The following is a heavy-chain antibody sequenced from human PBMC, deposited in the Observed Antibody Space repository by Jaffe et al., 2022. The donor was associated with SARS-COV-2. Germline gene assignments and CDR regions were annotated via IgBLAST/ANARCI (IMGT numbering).Heavy chain of an antibody. CDR2: IYYSGST. CDR3: ARGGIAAAPERWFDP. Sequence: QVQLQESGPGLVKPSQTLSLTCTVSGGSISSGGYYWSWIRQHPGKGLEWIGYIYYSGSTYYNPSLKSRVTISVDTSKNQFSLKLSSVTAADTAVYYCARGGIAAAPERWFDPWGQGTLVTVSS. V-gene: IGHV4-31*03. J-gene: IGHJ5*02. CDR1: GGSISSGGYY. D-gene: IGHD6-13*01.